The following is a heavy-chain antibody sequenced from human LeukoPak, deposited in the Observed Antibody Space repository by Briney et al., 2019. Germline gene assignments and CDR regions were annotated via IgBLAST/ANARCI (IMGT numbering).Heavy chain of an antibody. CDR2: IWFDGSNK. D-gene: IGHD3-10*01. CDR1: GFTFSIYG. V-gene: IGHV3-33*08. J-gene: IGHJ6*02. CDR3: ARANYGSGSNYYYGLDV. Sequence: GGSLRLSCAASGFTFSIYGMHWVRQAPGKGPEWVAVIWFDGSNKYYADSVKGRFTISRDNSKNTLYLQINSLRAEDTAVYYCARANYGSGSNYYYGLDVWGQGTTVTVSS.